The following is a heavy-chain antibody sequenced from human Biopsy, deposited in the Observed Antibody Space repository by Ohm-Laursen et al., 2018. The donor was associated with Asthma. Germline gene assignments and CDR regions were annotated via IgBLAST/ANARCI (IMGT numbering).Heavy chain of an antibody. D-gene: IGHD6-19*01. CDR2: IMTVFGTT. CDR1: GGTFSNFA. J-gene: IGHJ6*02. Sequence: SSVKVSCKAPGGTFSNFAISWVRQAPGQGLEWLGRIMTVFGTTNYAQKFQGRVTITADESTSTAYMEVTSLRSEDTAIYYCARCQVGYSSGWSLLLKKIHYSGMDVWGQGTAVTVSS. V-gene: IGHV1-69*15. CDR3: ARCQVGYSSGWSLLLKKIHYSGMDV.